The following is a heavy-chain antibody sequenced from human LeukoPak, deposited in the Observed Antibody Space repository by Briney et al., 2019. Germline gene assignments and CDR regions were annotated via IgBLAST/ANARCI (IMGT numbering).Heavy chain of an antibody. CDR1: GFTFGTFD. D-gene: IGHD3-10*01. J-gene: IGHJ4*02. V-gene: IGHV3-23*01. Sequence: GGTLSLSCAASGFTFGTFDMSWVRQAPGKGLEGVSTLACLDASFTEHYPDFLNGRFGISIDHSNSTLSLQINSVRVEDTAIHYCVRDSEGCFDYWGQGTLVTVSS. CDR2: LACLDASFTE. CDR3: VRDSEGCFDY.